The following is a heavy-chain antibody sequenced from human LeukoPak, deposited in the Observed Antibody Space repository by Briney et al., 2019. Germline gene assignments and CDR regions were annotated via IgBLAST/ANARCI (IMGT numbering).Heavy chain of an antibody. Sequence: GASVKVSCKASGGTFSSYAISWVRQAPGQGLEWMGRIIPIFGTANYAQKFQGRVTITTDESTSTAYMELSSLRSEDTAVHYCAGDPIAAATNFDYWGQGTLVTVSS. J-gene: IGHJ4*02. CDR3: AGDPIAAATNFDY. CDR2: IIPIFGTA. D-gene: IGHD6-13*01. V-gene: IGHV1-69*05. CDR1: GGTFSSYA.